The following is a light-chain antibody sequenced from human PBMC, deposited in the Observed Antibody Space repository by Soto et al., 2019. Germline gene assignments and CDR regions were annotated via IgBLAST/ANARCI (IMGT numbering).Light chain of an antibody. J-gene: IGLJ3*02. Sequence: QSALTQPASVSGSPGQSITISCTGTSSDVGGYNYVSWYQQHPGKAPKLMIYEVSNRPSGVSNRSSGSKSGNTASLTISGLQAEDEADYYCISYTSSSTRVFGGGTKLTVL. CDR2: EVS. CDR1: SSDVGGYNY. V-gene: IGLV2-14*01. CDR3: ISYTSSSTRV.